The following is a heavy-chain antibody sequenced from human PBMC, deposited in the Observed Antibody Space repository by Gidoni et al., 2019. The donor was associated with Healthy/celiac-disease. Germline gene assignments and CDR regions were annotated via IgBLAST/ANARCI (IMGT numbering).Heavy chain of an antibody. CDR3: ARERIAAAGTGADWFDP. D-gene: IGHD6-13*01. J-gene: IGHJ5*02. Sequence: QFQLVQSGAEVKKPGASVKVSCKASGYTCTSYGISWVRQAPGQGLEWMGWISAYNGNPNYAQKLQGRVTMTTDTSTSTAYMELRSLRSDDTAVYYCARERIAAAGTGADWFDPWGQGTLVTVSS. CDR2: ISAYNGNP. CDR1: GYTCTSYG. V-gene: IGHV1-18*01.